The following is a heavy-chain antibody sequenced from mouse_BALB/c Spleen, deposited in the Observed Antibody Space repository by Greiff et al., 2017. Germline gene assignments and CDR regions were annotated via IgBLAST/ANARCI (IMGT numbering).Heavy chain of an antibody. J-gene: IGHJ4*01. D-gene: IGHD2-3*01. CDR3: ASGGDDGYHYAMDY. CDR2: ISDGGSYT. V-gene: IGHV5-4*02. Sequence: EVHLVESGGGLVKPGGSLKLSCAASGFTFSDYYMYWVRQTPEKRLEWVATISDGGSYTYYPDSVKGRFTISRDNAKNNLYLQMSSLKSEDTAMYYCASGGDDGYHYAMDYWGQGTSVTVSS. CDR1: GFTFSDYY.